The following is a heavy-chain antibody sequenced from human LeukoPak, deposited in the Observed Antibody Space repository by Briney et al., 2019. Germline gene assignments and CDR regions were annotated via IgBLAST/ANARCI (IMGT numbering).Heavy chain of an antibody. CDR1: GYTFTGQH. J-gene: IGHJ5*02. CDR2: INPNRGGT. CDR3: ARDGDSSAYPASSSSRLDP. Sequence: ASVKVSCKASGYTFTGQHMHWVRQAPGQGLEWMGWINPNRGGTKYAQKFQGRVTMTRDTSISTAYMELTSLRSDDTAVYYCARDGDSSAYPASSSSRLDPWGQGTLVTVSS. D-gene: IGHD3-22*01. V-gene: IGHV1-2*02.